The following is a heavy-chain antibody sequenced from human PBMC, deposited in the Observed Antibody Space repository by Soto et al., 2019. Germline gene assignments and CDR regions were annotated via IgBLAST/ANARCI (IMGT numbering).Heavy chain of an antibody. CDR2: IFYSGNP. Sequence: LSLTCTVSGVSISRGGYYWSWIRQHPGKGLEWIGDIFYSGNPQYNPSLKSRVTISVDTSKNQFSLKLSSVTAADTAVYYCASGQYSSAWYRAEYFQHWGQGTLVTVSS. CDR1: GVSISRGGYY. D-gene: IGHD6-19*01. V-gene: IGHV4-31*03. CDR3: ASGQYSSAWYRAEYFQH. J-gene: IGHJ1*01.